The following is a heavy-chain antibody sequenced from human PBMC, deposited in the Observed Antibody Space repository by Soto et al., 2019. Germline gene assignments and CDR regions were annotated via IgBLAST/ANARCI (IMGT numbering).Heavy chain of an antibody. Sequence: ASVKGSRQASGYTFTRHYMHRGRQGPGQGLEWMGWINPNSGGTNYAQKFQGWVTMTRDTSISIAYMELSRLRSDDTAVYYCARVDSGSSSDAFDIWGQGTMVTVSS. CDR1: GYTFTRHY. J-gene: IGHJ3*02. D-gene: IGHD3-10*01. V-gene: IGHV1-2*04. CDR2: INPNSGGT. CDR3: ARVDSGSSSDAFDI.